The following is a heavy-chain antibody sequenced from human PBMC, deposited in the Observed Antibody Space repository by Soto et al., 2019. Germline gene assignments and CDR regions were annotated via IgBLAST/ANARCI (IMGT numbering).Heavy chain of an antibody. V-gene: IGHV3-23*01. Sequence: EVQLLESGGDLVQPGGSLRLSCAASGFTFSSYAMSWVRQSPEMGLEWVSAITGSGGATYHADSVKGRFTISRDNSKNTLYLQMSSLRAEDTAVYYCAKGSASGSPYYFDYWGQGILVTVSS. CDR2: ITGSGGAT. D-gene: IGHD6-25*01. CDR1: GFTFSSYA. CDR3: AKGSASGSPYYFDY. J-gene: IGHJ4*02.